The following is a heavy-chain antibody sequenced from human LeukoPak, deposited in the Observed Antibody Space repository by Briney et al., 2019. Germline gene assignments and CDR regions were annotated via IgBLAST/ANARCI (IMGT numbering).Heavy chain of an antibody. J-gene: IGHJ4*02. CDR2: IYYSGST. D-gene: IGHD6-13*01. V-gene: IGHV4-39*07. CDR1: GGSISSSSYY. Sequence: PSETLSLTCTVSGGSISSSSYYWGWIRQPPGKGLEWIGSIYYSGSTYYNPSLKSRVTISVDTSKNQFSLKLSSVTAADTAVYYCARERGVAAAAGPFDYWGQGTLVTVSS. CDR3: ARERGVAAAAGPFDY.